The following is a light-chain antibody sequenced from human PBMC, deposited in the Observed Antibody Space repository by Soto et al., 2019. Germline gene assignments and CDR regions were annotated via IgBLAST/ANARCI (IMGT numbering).Light chain of an antibody. CDR1: QGISSY. CDR2: GAS. CDR3: QQLNTYAIT. Sequence: IQLTQSPSSLSASVGDRVTITCRASQGISSYLAWYQQKPGKAPKLLIYGASTLEGGVPFRFSGSGSGAVFTVIISSVQPEDFATYYWQQLNTYAITFGQGTRLEIK. J-gene: IGKJ5*01. V-gene: IGKV1-9*01.